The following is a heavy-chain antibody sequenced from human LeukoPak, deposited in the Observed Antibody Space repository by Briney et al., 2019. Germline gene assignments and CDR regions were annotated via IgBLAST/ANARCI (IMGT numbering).Heavy chain of an antibody. D-gene: IGHD3-3*01. CDR2: ISWNSGSI. V-gene: IGHV3-9*01. CDR1: GFTFDDYA. Sequence: GGSLRLSCAASGFTFDDYAMHWVRQAPGKGLEWVSGISWNSGSIGYADSVKGRFTISRDNAKNSLYLQMNSLRAEDTAVYCCASDILGDFWRGPSREDYWGQGTLVAVSS. CDR3: ASDILGDFWRGPSREDY. J-gene: IGHJ4*02.